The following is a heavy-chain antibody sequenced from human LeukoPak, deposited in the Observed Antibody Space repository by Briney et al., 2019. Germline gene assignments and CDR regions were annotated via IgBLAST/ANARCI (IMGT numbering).Heavy chain of an antibody. Sequence: ASVKVSCKVSGYTLTELSMHWVRQAPGKGLEWMGGFDPEDGEALYAQKFQGRVTMTEDTSTDTAYMELSSLRSEDTTVYYCATDRYSSSWYYFDYWGQGTLVTVSS. J-gene: IGHJ4*02. V-gene: IGHV1-24*01. CDR3: ATDRYSSSWYYFDY. D-gene: IGHD6-13*01. CDR2: FDPEDGEA. CDR1: GYTLTELS.